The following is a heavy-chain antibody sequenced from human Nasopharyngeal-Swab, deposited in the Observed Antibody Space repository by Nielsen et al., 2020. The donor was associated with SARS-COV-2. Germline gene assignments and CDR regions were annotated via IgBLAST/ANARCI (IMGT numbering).Heavy chain of an antibody. Sequence: LSLTCAASGFTFSSYAMHWVRQAPGKGLEWVAVISYDGSNKYYADSVKGRFTISRDNSKNTLYLQMNSLRAEDTAVYYCARETPWIQLKWFDPWGQGTLVTVSS. CDR1: GFTFSSYA. D-gene: IGHD5-18*01. J-gene: IGHJ5*02. CDR3: ARETPWIQLKWFDP. V-gene: IGHV3-30*04. CDR2: ISYDGSNK.